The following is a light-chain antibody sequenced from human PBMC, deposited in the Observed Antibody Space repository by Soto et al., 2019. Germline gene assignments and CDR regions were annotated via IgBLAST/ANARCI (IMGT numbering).Light chain of an antibody. Sequence: DIQMTQSPSSLSAYVGDRVTITCRASQSISSYLNWYQQKPGKAPKLLIYAASSLQSGVPSRFSGSGSGTDFTLTISSLQPEDFATYYCQQYNTYSYTFGQGTKVDIK. V-gene: IGKV1-39*01. J-gene: IGKJ2*01. CDR1: QSISSY. CDR3: QQYNTYSYT. CDR2: AAS.